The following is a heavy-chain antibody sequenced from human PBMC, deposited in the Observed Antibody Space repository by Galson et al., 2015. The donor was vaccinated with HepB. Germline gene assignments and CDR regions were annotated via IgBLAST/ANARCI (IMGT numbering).Heavy chain of an antibody. CDR1: GYTLTSYW. J-gene: IGHJ5*01. D-gene: IGHD3-3*01. CDR2: TYPGDSDT. V-gene: IGHV5-51*03. CDR3: ARSLWGGYPKWFDS. Sequence: QSGAEVKKPGESLKISCQGSGYTLTSYWINWVRQMPGKGLEWMGITYPGDSDTRYSPSFQGHVTISADKSSGAAYLQWSSLKASDTAMYYCARSLWGGYPKWFDSWGQGTLVTVSS.